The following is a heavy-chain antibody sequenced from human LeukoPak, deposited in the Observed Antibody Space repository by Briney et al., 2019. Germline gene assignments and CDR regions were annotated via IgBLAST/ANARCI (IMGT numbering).Heavy chain of an antibody. J-gene: IGHJ4*02. V-gene: IGHV3-21*01. CDR2: ISSSSSYI. Sequence: GGSLRLSCAASGFTFSSYSMNWVRQAPGKGLEWVSSISSSSSYIYYADSVKGRFTISRDNAKNSLYLQMNSLRAEDTAVYYCARLSSYCYDSSGYYRLDPIDYWGQGTLVTVSS. CDR1: GFTFSSYS. D-gene: IGHD3-22*01. CDR3: ARLSSYCYDSSGYYRLDPIDY.